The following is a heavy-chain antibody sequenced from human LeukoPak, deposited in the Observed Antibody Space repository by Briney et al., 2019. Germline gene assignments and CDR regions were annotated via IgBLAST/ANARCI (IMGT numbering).Heavy chain of an antibody. D-gene: IGHD3-9*01. Sequence: SETLSLTYTVSGGSINSDTYYWSWIRQPAGKGLEWIGRVETSGSTNYNPSLKSRVSISVDTSNNQFSLKLSSVTAADTAVYYCARGDYDILSGYSSVDFWGQGTLVTVSS. V-gene: IGHV4-61*02. J-gene: IGHJ4*02. CDR2: VETSGST. CDR1: GGSINSDTYY. CDR3: ARGDYDILSGYSSVDF.